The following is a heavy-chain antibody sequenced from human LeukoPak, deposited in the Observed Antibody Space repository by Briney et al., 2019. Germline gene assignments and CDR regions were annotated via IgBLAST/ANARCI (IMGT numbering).Heavy chain of an antibody. D-gene: IGHD2-2*02. CDR2: IIPIFGTA. Sequence: SVKVSCKASGGTFSSYAISWVRQAPGQGLEWMGGIIPIFGTANYAQKFQGRVTITTDESTSTAYMELSSLRSEDTAVYYCARVEPFYCSSTSCYTLGYWGQGTLATVSS. J-gene: IGHJ4*02. CDR3: ARVEPFYCSSTSCYTLGY. V-gene: IGHV1-69*05. CDR1: GGTFSSYA.